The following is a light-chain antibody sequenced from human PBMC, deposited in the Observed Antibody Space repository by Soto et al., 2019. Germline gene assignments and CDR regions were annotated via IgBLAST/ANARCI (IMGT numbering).Light chain of an antibody. J-gene: IGKJ5*01. Sequence: DIVLTQSPGTLSLSPGERATLSCRASQNVRSNLAWYQQKPGQAPRLLIYGASTRATGIPARFSGTGSGTEFTLTISSLQSEDFAVYYCQQYNTWPPITFGQGTRLEIK. CDR1: QNVRSN. CDR3: QQYNTWPPIT. V-gene: IGKV3-15*01. CDR2: GAS.